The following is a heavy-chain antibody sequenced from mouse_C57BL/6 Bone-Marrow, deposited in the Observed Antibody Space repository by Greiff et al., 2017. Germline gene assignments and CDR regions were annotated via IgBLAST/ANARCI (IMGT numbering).Heavy chain of an antibody. CDR1: GYTFTSYD. J-gene: IGHJ1*03. D-gene: IGHD1-1*01. CDR3: ARLEFDGSSGDWYFDV. V-gene: IGHV1-85*01. CDR2: IYPRDGST. Sequence: QVQLKESGPELVKPGASVKLSCKASGYTFTSYDINWVKQRPGQGLEWIGWIYPRDGSTKYNEKLKGKATLNVDKSSSTAYMELHSLTSEDSAVYFCARLEFDGSSGDWYFDVWGTGTTVTVSS.